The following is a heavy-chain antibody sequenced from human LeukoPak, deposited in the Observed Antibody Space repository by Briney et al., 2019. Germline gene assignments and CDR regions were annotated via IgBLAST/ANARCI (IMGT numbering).Heavy chain of an antibody. CDR3: AKQSAGSSTWYSLHFDY. D-gene: IGHD6-13*01. CDR1: GFTFSSYA. Sequence: GGSLRLSCAASGFTFSSYAMHWVRQAPGKGLEWVSVISGSGDYTYYTDSVKGRFTIPRDNSKNTVYLQMNSLRAEDTAVYFCAKQSAGSSTWYSLHFDYWAREPGSPSPQ. V-gene: IGHV3-23*01. J-gene: IGHJ4*02. CDR2: ISGSGDYT.